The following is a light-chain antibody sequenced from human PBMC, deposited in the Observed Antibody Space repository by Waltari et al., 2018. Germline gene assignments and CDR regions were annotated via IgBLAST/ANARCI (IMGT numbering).Light chain of an antibody. CDR3: QQSYTTPLT. V-gene: IGKV1-39*01. J-gene: IGKJ4*01. Sequence: DIQMTQSPSSLSASVGDRVTINCRASQSITNFLNWYQHKPGKAPKLLISVASSLQSGVPSRFSGSGSGTEYTLTISSLQPEDFATYYCQQSYTTPLTFGGGTKVEIK. CDR2: VAS. CDR1: QSITNF.